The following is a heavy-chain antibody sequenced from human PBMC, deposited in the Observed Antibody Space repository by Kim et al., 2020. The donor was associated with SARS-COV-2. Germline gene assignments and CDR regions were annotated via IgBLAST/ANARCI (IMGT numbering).Heavy chain of an antibody. D-gene: IGHD2-21*02. Sequence: GESLKISCKGSGYSFTSYWISWVRQMPGKGLEWMGRIDPSDSYTNYSPSFQGHVTISADKSISTAYLQWSSLKASDTAMYYCARREVLCGGDCFLFDPWGQGTLVTVSS. CDR3: ARREVLCGGDCFLFDP. CDR2: IDPSDSYT. J-gene: IGHJ5*02. CDR1: GYSFTSYW. V-gene: IGHV5-10-1*01.